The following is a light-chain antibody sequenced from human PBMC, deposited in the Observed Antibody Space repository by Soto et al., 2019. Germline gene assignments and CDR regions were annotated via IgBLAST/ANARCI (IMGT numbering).Light chain of an antibody. CDR1: SSNLGNKY. Sequence: QSALTQPPSVSAAPGQKVTISCSGSSSNLGNKYVSWYQQLPGTAPKLLIYEDNKRPSGIPDRFSGSKSGTSATLGITGLQTGDEADYYCGSWDTSLHTGVFGGGTKLTVL. CDR2: EDN. CDR3: GSWDTSLHTGV. J-gene: IGLJ3*02. V-gene: IGLV1-51*02.